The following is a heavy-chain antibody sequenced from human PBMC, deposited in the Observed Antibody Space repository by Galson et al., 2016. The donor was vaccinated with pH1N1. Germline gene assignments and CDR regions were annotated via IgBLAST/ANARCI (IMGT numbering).Heavy chain of an antibody. J-gene: IGHJ4*02. CDR2: IIPILGAP. D-gene: IGHD6-25*01. CDR3: ARMSSGYNTIDS. CDR1: RDTFINYA. Sequence: SVKVSCKASRDTFINYAFSWVRQAPGKGLEWMGGIIPILGAPNCAQNFQGRVTISTDKSTTTAYMELTGLTSGDTAIYYCARMSSGYNTIDSWDQGTLITVSS. V-gene: IGHV1-69*10.